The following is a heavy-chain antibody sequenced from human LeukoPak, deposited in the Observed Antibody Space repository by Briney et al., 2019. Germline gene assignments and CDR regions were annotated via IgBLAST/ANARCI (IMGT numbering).Heavy chain of an antibody. CDR3: AKHGGGSCYSGFGY. CDR2: ICGASNST. V-gene: IGHV3-23*01. D-gene: IGHD2-15*01. Sequence: GGSLRLSCVASGFTFNNSAMSWVRQAPGNGLEWVSTICGASNSTYYADSVKGRFTISRDKSKNTLYLQINSLRAEDTAVYYCAKHGGGSCYSGFGYWGQGTLVTVSS. CDR1: GFTFNNSA. J-gene: IGHJ4*02.